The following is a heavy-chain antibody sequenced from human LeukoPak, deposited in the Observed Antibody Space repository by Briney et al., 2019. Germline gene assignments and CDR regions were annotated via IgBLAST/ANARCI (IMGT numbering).Heavy chain of an antibody. CDR1: GGSISSYY. CDR3: TRGTKTGYTGYDWNY. CDR2: IYHSGST. V-gene: IGHV4-59*01. Sequence: SETLSLTCTVSGGSISSYYWSWIRQPPGKGLEWIGYIYHSGSTSYNPSLKSRVTISVDTSSNQFSLMLSSGTAADTAVYYCTRGTKTGYTGYDWNYWGQGSLVTVSS. J-gene: IGHJ4*02. D-gene: IGHD5-12*01.